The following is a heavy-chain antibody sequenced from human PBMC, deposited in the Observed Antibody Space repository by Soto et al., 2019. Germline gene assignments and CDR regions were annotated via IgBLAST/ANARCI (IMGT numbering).Heavy chain of an antibody. CDR2: IIPIFGTA. CDR3: ARGGSSEYCSGGSCLYYYYGMDV. Sequence: QVQLVQSGAEVKKPGSSVKVSCKASGGTFSSYAISWVRQAPGQGLEWMGGIIPIFGTANYAQKFQGRVTITADESTSTAYMELSSLRSEDTAVYYCARGGSSEYCSGGSCLYYYYGMDVWGQGTTVTVSS. J-gene: IGHJ6*02. D-gene: IGHD2-15*01. V-gene: IGHV1-69*01. CDR1: GGTFSSYA.